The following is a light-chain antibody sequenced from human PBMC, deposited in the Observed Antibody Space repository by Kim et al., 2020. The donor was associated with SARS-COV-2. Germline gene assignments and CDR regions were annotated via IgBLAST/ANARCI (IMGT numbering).Light chain of an antibody. J-gene: IGLJ3*02. CDR2: DNN. CDR1: SSNIGNEY. Sequence: QSVLTQPPSVSAAPGQKVTISCSGSSSNIGNEYVSWYQQLPGTAPKLLIYDNNKRPSGIPDRFSGSKSGTSATLGITGLQTGDEADYYCGTWDSSLSAWVFGGGTQLTVL. CDR3: GTWDSSLSAWV. V-gene: IGLV1-51*01.